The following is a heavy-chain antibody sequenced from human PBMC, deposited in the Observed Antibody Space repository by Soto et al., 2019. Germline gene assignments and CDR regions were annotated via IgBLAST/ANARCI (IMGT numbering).Heavy chain of an antibody. Sequence: SETLSLTCTVSGGSISSYYWSWIRQPPGKGLEWIGYIYYSGSTNSNPSLKSRVTISVDTSRNQFSLKLSSVTAADTAVYYCARGHYYGWGSYYNVNFLGAFDIWGQGTMVTVSS. CDR3: ARGHYYGWGSYYNVNFLGAFDI. D-gene: IGHD3-10*01. V-gene: IGHV4-59*01. CDR1: GGSISSYY. CDR2: IYYSGST. J-gene: IGHJ3*02.